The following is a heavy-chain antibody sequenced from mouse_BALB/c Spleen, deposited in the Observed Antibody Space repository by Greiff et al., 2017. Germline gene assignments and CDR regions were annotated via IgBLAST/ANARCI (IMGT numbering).Heavy chain of an antibody. D-gene: IGHD3-2*01. CDR2: IWSGGST. V-gene: IGHV2-4-1*01. J-gene: IGHJ3*01. CDR3: ASIDSSGYVAFAY. Sequence: QVQLKESGPGLVQPSQSRSITCTVSGFSLTSYGVTGVRQSPGKGLEWLGVIWSGGSTDYNAAFISRLSISKDNSKSQVFFKMNSLQADDTAIYYCASIDSSGYVAFAYWGQGSLVTVAA. CDR1: GFSLTSYG.